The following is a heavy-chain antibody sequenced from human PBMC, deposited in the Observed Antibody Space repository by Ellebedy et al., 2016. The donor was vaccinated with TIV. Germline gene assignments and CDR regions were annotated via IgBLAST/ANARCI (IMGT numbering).Heavy chain of an antibody. CDR3: AREGSGGWEAYFDL. CDR2: INIDGSST. D-gene: IGHD6-19*01. J-gene: IGHJ2*01. V-gene: IGHV3-74*01. CDR1: GFTFINNA. Sequence: PGGSLRPSCSASGFTFINNAMHRVRQAPGKGPVWVSRINIDGSSTSYADSVKGRFTIYRDNAKNTLYLQMNSLRAEDTAVYYCAREGSGGWEAYFDLWGRGTLVTVSS.